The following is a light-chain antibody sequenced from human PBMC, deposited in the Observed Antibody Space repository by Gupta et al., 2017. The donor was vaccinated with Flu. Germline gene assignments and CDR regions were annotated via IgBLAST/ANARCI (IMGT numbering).Light chain of an antibody. Sequence: PDTLSLSPGERAALSCRASESIGSLLAWYQQKAGQPPRLLIYGASSTAAGIPDRFRGSGSGTEFTLIISRLEPEDFAVYYCQRYGSSPFTFGPGTRV. V-gene: IGKV3-20*01. CDR3: QRYGSSPFT. J-gene: IGKJ3*01. CDR2: GAS. CDR1: ESIGSL.